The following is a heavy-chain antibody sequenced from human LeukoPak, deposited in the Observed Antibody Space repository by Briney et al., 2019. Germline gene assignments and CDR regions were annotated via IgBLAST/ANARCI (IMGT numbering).Heavy chain of an antibody. CDR3: ARERRYCSGDNCYSGHDY. J-gene: IGHJ4*02. CDR1: GFTVSSNY. CDR2: IHSGGNT. V-gene: IGHV3-53*01. D-gene: IGHD2-15*01. Sequence: PGGSLRLSCAVSGFTVSSNYMSWVRQAPGKGLEWVSLIHSGGNTDYAASLKDRVTISRDSSKNMVNLQINSLRPEDTAVYYCARERRYCSGDNCYSGHDYWGQGTLVIVSS.